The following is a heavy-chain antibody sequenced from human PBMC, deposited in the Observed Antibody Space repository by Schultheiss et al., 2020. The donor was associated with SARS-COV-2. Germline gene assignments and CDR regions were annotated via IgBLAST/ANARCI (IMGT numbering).Heavy chain of an antibody. J-gene: IGHJ2*01. CDR3: ARDRYDFWSGYVSYWYFDL. V-gene: IGHV1-69*01. CDR2: IIPIFGTT. D-gene: IGHD3-3*01. CDR1: GGTFSSYA. Sequence: KISCKASGGTFSSYAISWVRQAPGQGLEWMGGIIPIFGTTNYAQKFQGSVTITADESTSTAYMELSSLRSEDTAVYYCARDRYDFWSGYVSYWYFDLWGRGTLVTVSS.